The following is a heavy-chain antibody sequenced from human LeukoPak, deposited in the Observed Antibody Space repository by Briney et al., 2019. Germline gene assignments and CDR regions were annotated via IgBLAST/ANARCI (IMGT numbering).Heavy chain of an antibody. CDR3: ARELSAGYSSSYYYYGMDV. CDR1: GGTFSSYA. Sequence: ASVKVSCKASGGTFSSYAISWVRQAPGQGLEWMGWINPNSGGTNYAQKFQGRVTMTRDTSISTAYMELSRLRSDDTAVYYCARELSAGYSSSYYYYGMDVWGQGTTVTVSS. V-gene: IGHV1-2*02. J-gene: IGHJ6*02. CDR2: INPNSGGT. D-gene: IGHD6-13*01.